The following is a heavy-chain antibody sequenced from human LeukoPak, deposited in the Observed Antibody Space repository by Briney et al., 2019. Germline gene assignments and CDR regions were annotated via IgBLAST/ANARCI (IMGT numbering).Heavy chain of an antibody. Sequence: GGSLRLSCAVSGFTFNNFAMMWVRQAPGKGLQWVPSIAGEGATYHAGSVRGRFMLSRDTSKNTLYLQMNSLTAEDTALYYCAKGAAAGLVDWFDPWGQGTLVTVSS. D-gene: IGHD6-25*01. J-gene: IGHJ5*02. CDR3: AKGAAAGLVDWFDP. V-gene: IGHV3-23*01. CDR2: IAGEGAT. CDR1: GFTFNNFA.